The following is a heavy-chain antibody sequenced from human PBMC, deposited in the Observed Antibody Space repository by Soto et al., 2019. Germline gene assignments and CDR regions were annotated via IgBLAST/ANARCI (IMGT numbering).Heavy chain of an antibody. CDR1: RDSITSGAYH. V-gene: IGHV4-31*03. CDR3: ARHFVAVVIKGWGY. J-gene: IGHJ4*02. D-gene: IGHD3-10*01. Sequence: SETLSLTCTVSRDSITSGAYHWSWIRQRPGQGLQWMGYISSDGTTYSNPSLKGRLTMSLDTSQNQFSLKLISVTAADTAVYYCARHFVAVVIKGWGYWGQGKLVT. CDR2: ISSDGTT.